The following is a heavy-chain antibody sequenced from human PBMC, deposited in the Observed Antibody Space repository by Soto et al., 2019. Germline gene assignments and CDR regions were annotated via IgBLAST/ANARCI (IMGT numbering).Heavy chain of an antibody. CDR2: IYWNDGK. V-gene: IGHV2-5*01. Sequence: SGPTLVNPTQTLTLTCTFSGFSLSTSGVGVGWIRQPPGKALEWLALIYWNDGKRYKPYLKGRPTITKEASKNQVVLKMTNMDPADTATYYCAHSPSRKLPRIAAAGTVGWFDPWGQGTLVTVSS. D-gene: IGHD6-13*01. CDR1: GFSLSTSGVG. J-gene: IGHJ5*02. CDR3: AHSPSRKLPRIAAAGTVGWFDP.